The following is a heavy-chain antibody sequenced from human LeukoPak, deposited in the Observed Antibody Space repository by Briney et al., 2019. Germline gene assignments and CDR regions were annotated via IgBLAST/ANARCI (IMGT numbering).Heavy chain of an antibody. Sequence: SETLSLTCTVSGDSISSGSYYWSWIRQPAGKGLEWIGRIYTSGSTNYNPSLKSRVTISVDTSKNQFSLKLSSVTAADTAVYYCARSKGTYYDFWSGAGGSWFDPWGQGTLVTASS. CDR2: IYTSGST. CDR1: GDSISSGSYY. V-gene: IGHV4-61*02. CDR3: ARSKGTYYDFWSGAGGSWFDP. D-gene: IGHD3-3*01. J-gene: IGHJ5*02.